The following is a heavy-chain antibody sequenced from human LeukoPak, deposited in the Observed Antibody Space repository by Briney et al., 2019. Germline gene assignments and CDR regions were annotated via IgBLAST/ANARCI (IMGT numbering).Heavy chain of an antibody. CDR1: GYSISSGYY. Sequence: PSETLSLTCTVSGYSISSGYYWGWIRQPPGKGLEWIGSIYHSGSTYYNPSLKSRVTISVDTSKNQFSLKLSSVTAADTAVYYCARDSYKYGITIFGVEQKFDYWGQGTLVTVSS. CDR3: ARDSYKYGITIFGVEQKFDY. CDR2: IYHSGST. V-gene: IGHV4-38-2*02. D-gene: IGHD3-3*01. J-gene: IGHJ4*02.